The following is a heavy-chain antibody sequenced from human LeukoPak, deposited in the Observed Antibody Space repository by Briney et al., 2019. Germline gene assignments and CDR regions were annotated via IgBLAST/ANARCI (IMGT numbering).Heavy chain of an antibody. D-gene: IGHD5-12*01. V-gene: IGHV1-46*01. CDR2: INPSDGST. Sequence: VASVKVSCKASGYTFTSYYMHWVRQAPGQGLEWMGIINPSDGSTSYAQKFQGRVTMTRDTSTSTVYMELSSLRSEDTAVYYCARVYSGYDYVDYWGQGTLVTVSS. CDR3: ARVYSGYDYVDY. CDR1: GYTFTSYY. J-gene: IGHJ4*02.